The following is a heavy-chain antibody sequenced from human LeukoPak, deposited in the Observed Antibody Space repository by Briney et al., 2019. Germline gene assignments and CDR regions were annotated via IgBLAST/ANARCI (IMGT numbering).Heavy chain of an antibody. CDR1: GFMFSSNW. V-gene: IGHV3-7*03. CDR2: IKEDGTET. CDR3: AKEGRSLQTY. Sequence: GGSLRLSCAASGFMFSSNWMSWVRLAPGKGLEWEANIKEDGTETYYVDSVKGRFTISRDNAKNSLYLQMNSLRVEDTAVYYCAKEGRSLQTYWGQGTLVTVSS. J-gene: IGHJ4*02. D-gene: IGHD5-24*01.